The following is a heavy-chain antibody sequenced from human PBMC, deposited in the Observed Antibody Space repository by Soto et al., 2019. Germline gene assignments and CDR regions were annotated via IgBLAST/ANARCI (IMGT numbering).Heavy chain of an antibody. D-gene: IGHD2-21*02. CDR1: GSSFTSYW. V-gene: IGHV5-51*01. CDR2: IYPGDSDT. J-gene: IGHJ4*02. CDR3: ARQGYYCGGDCYSDY. Sequence: GESLKISCKGSGSSFTSYWIGWVRQMPGKGLEWMGIIYPGDSDTRYSPSFQGQVTISADKSISTAYLQWSSLKASDTAMYYCARQGYYCGGDCYSDYWGQGTLVTVSS.